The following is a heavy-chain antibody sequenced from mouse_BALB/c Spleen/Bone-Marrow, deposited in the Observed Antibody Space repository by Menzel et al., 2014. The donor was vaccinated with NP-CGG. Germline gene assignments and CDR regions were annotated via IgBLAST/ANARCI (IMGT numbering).Heavy chain of an antibody. V-gene: IGHV1S56*01. CDR1: GYTFTNYY. CDR3: ARWLLPYYAMDY. D-gene: IGHD2-3*01. Sequence: QVQLKESGPELVKPGASVRISCKASGYTFTNYYIHWVKQRPGQGLEWIGWIYPVNVHANFNEKFRGKATLTADKSSSIAYMQLSSLTSEDSAVYFCARWLLPYYAMDYWGQGTSVTVSS. CDR2: IYPVNVHA. J-gene: IGHJ4*01.